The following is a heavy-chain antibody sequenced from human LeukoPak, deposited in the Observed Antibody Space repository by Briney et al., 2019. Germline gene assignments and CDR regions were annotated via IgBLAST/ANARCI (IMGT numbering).Heavy chain of an antibody. CDR1: GYNFATYG. V-gene: IGHV1-18*01. CDR3: TRDPRHKYGNFDN. Sequence: ASVKVSCKASGYNFATYGISWVRQAPGQGLERMGWIAPYNDNANSAQKFQGRLSMTADTSTSTASMELRSLRSDDTAVYYCTRDPRHKYGNFDNWGQGTLVTVSS. J-gene: IGHJ4*02. CDR2: IAPYNDNA. D-gene: IGHD2/OR15-2a*01.